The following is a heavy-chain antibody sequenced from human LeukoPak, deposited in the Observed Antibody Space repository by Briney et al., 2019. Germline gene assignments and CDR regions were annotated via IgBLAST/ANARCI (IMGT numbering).Heavy chain of an antibody. CDR1: GSTFSNYA. CDR3: AKDRTGYSYGYFLSP. J-gene: IGHJ5*02. D-gene: IGHD5-18*01. V-gene: IGHV3-23*01. Sequence: GGSLRLSCAASGSTFSNYAMTWVRQAPGKGLGWVSTISDNVSGGSTYYADSVKGRFTISRDNSKNTLYLQMNSLRAEDTAVYYCAKDRTGYSYGYFLSPWGQGTLVTVSS. CDR2: ISDNVSGGST.